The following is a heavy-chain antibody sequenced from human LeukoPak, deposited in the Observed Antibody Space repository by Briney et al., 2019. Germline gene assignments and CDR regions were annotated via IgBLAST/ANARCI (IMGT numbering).Heavy chain of an antibody. V-gene: IGHV3-21*01. J-gene: IGHJ4*02. CDR3: ARDGGTAMVSY. Sequence: GGSLRLSCAVSGFTFSSYSMNWVRQAPGKGLEWVSSISSSSSYIYYADSVKGRFTISRDNAKNSLYLQMNSLRAEDTAVYYCARDGGTAMVSYWGQGTLVTVSS. D-gene: IGHD5-18*01. CDR1: GFTFSSYS. CDR2: ISSSSSYI.